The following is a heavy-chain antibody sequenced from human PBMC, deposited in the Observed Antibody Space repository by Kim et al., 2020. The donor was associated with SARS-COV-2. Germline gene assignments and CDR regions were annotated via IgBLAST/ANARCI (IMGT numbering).Heavy chain of an antibody. CDR3: SRGFDY. V-gene: IGHV4-59*08. CDR1: GGSISSYY. J-gene: IGHJ4*02. CDR2: IYYSGGT. Sequence: SETLSLTCTFSGGSISSYYWSWIRQPPGKGLEWIGYIYYSGGTNYNPSLKSRVTISVYTSNNQFSLKLSSVTAADTAVYYCSRGFDYWSQGTLVTVSS.